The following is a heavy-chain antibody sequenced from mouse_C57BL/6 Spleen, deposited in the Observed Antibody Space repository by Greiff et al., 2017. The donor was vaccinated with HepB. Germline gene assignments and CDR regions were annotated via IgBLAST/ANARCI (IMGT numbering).Heavy chain of an antibody. V-gene: IGHV1-64*01. CDR1: GYTFTSYW. Sequence: QVQLQQPGAELVKPGASVKLSCKASGYTFTSYWMHWVKQRPGQGLEWIGMIHPNSGSTNYNEKFKSKATLTVDKSSSTAYMQLSSLTSEDSAVYYCAREDGNDDYAMDYWGQGTSVTVSS. D-gene: IGHD2-2*01. CDR3: AREDGNDDYAMDY. CDR2: IHPNSGST. J-gene: IGHJ4*01.